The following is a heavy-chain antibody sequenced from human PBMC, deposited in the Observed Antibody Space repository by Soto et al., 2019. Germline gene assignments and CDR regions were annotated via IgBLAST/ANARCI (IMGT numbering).Heavy chain of an antibody. D-gene: IGHD4-17*01. V-gene: IGHV3-23*01. CDR3: AKDPTYDYGYFDS. CDR1: GFTFGTYA. J-gene: IGHJ4*02. CDR2: IRTRVVDT. Sequence: GESLKISCAASGFTFGTYAMNWVRQAPGKGLEWVSTIRTRVVDTYYAASVKGRFTISRDNSKSTVYLHLNSLRDEDTAIYYCAKDPTYDYGYFDSWGQGPLVTVSS.